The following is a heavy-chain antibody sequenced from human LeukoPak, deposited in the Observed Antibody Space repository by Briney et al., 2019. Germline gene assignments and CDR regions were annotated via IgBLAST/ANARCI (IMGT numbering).Heavy chain of an antibody. CDR1: GFTFDDYG. V-gene: IGHV3-20*04. CDR3: AKDMTMIVVVTLFDY. Sequence: PGGSLRLSCAASGFTFDDYGMSWVRQAPGKGLEWVSGINWNGGSTGYADSVKGRVTISRDNAKNSLYLQMNSLRAEDTAVYYCAKDMTMIVVVTLFDYWGQGTLVTVSS. J-gene: IGHJ4*02. CDR2: INWNGGST. D-gene: IGHD3-22*01.